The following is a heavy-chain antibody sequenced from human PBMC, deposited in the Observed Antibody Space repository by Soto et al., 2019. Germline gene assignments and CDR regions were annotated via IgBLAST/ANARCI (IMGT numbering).Heavy chain of an antibody. CDR2: IIPIFGTA. CDR3: ARGAWELPANYYYYGMNV. D-gene: IGHD1-26*01. CDR1: GGTFSSYA. J-gene: IGHJ6*02. V-gene: IGHV1-69*13. Sequence: ASVKVSCKASGGTFSSYAISWVRQAPGQGLEWMGGIIPIFGTANYAQKFQGRVTITADESTSTAYMELSSLRSEDTAAYYCARGAWELPANYYYYGMNVWGQGTTVTVSS.